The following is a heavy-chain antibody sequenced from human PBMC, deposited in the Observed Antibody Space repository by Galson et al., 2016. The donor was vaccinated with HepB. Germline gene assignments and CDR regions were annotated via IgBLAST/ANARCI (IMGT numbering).Heavy chain of an antibody. Sequence: SLRLSCAASGFTFTNYGMHWARQAPGKGLEWVAVISYDGSNKYYADSVKGRFTISRDNSKNTLYLQMNSLRPEDTAVYFCAKDRVVTTIIVPWVYFDHWGQGALVTVSS. CDR2: ISYDGSNK. J-gene: IGHJ4*02. CDR3: AKDRVVTTIIVPWVYFDH. CDR1: GFTFTNYG. V-gene: IGHV3-30*18. D-gene: IGHD5-12*01.